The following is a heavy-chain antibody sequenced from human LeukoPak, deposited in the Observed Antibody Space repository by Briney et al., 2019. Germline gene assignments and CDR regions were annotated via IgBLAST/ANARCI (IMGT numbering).Heavy chain of an antibody. V-gene: IGHV4-34*01. CDR1: GGSFSGYY. CDR3: ARRRKLTTDY. CDR2: INHSGGT. Sequence: PSETLSLTCAVYGGSFSGYYWSWIRQPPGKGLEWIGEINHSGGTNHNPSLKSRVTISVDTSKNQFSLKLSSVTAADTAVYYCARRRKLTTDYWGQGTLVTVSS. D-gene: IGHD4/OR15-4a*01. J-gene: IGHJ4*02.